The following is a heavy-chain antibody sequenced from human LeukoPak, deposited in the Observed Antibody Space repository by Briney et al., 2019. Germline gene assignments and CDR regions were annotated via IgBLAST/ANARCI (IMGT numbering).Heavy chain of an antibody. CDR1: GGTFSSYA. D-gene: IGHD6-13*01. CDR2: IVPIFGTA. Sequence: ASVKVSCKASGGTFSSYAISWVRQAPGQGLEWMGGIVPIFGTANYAQKFQGRVTITANESTSTAYMELISLRSEDTAVYYCATADKFSNWYVFDYWGQGTLVTVSS. V-gene: IGHV1-69*13. J-gene: IGHJ4*02. CDR3: ATADKFSNWYVFDY.